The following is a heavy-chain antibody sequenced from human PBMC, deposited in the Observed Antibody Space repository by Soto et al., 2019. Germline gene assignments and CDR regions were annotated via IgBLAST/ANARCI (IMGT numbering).Heavy chain of an antibody. CDR1: GYSFTSYW. D-gene: IGHD2-15*01. CDR3: VRRITVFCSGGSCYPQNYYYYYYMDV. J-gene: IGHJ6*03. V-gene: IGHV5-51*01. Sequence: GESLKISCKGSGYSFTSYWIGWVRQMPGKGLEWMGIIYPGDSDTRNSPSFQGQVTISADKSISTAYLQWSSLKASDTAKYNWVRRITVFCSGGSCYPQNYYYYYYMDVWGKGTTVTVSS. CDR2: IYPGDSDT.